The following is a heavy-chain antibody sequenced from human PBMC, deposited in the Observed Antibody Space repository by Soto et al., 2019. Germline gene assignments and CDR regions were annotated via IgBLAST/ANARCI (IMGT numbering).Heavy chain of an antibody. D-gene: IGHD2-21*01. J-gene: IGHJ4*02. Sequence: EVLLVESGGGLVHPGGSLRLSCTASGFRFSSPDMHWVRQVPGKGLEWVSGFGRVGDTYYSDSVRGRFTVSRENDNNSFHLQMNNLRAGDTAVYYCARRFCVGGTCPGIGLDYWGRGTLVTVSS. CDR1: GFRFSSPD. CDR2: FGRVGDT. CDR3: ARRFCVGGTCPGIGLDY. V-gene: IGHV3-13*01.